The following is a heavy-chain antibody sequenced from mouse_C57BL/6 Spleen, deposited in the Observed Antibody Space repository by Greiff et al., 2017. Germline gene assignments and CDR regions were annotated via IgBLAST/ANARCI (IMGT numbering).Heavy chain of an antibody. J-gene: IGHJ2*01. CDR3: ARWDTTVEWGY. CDR2: IDPSDSYT. Sequence: QVQLKQPGAELVKPGASVKLSCKASGYTFTSYWMQWVKQRPGQGLEWIGEIDPSDSYTNYNQKFKGKATLTVDTSSSTAYMQLSSLTSEDSAVYYCARWDTTVEWGYWGQGTTLTVSS. D-gene: IGHD1-1*01. CDR1: GYTFTSYW. V-gene: IGHV1-50*01.